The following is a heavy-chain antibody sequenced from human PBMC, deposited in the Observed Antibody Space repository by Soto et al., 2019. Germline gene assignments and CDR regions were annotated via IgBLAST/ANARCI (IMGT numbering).Heavy chain of an antibody. D-gene: IGHD3-3*02. CDR1: RFTLSSYA. V-gene: IGHV3-30*04. CDR3: VRYRGLISRDAFDL. CDR2: ISFDGSYK. J-gene: IGHJ3*01. Sequence: QVQLVESGGGVVQPGRSLRLSCAASRFTLSSYAMHWVRQAPGKGLEWVGVISFDGSYKYYAQSVKGRFTISRDNSKNTLWLQMNSLRAEDTALYYCVRYRGLISRDAFDLWGQGTMVTVSS.